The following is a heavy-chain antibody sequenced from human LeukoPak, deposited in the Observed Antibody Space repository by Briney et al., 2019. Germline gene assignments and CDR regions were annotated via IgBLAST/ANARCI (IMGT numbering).Heavy chain of an antibody. CDR1: GFTFSSYA. J-gene: IGHJ4*02. D-gene: IGHD3-9*01. CDR3: ARGPRVLRYFDWLSYFDY. V-gene: IGHV3-30-3*01. Sequence: GGSLRLSCAASGFTFSSYAIHWVRQAPGKGLEWVAVISYDGSNKYYAESVKGRFTISRDNSKNTLDLQMNSLRAEDTAVYYCARGPRVLRYFDWLSYFDYWGQGTLVTVS. CDR2: ISYDGSNK.